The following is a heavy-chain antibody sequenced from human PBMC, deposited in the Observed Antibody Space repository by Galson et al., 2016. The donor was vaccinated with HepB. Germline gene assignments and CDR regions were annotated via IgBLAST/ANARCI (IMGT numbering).Heavy chain of an antibody. V-gene: IGHV3-74*01. CDR3: GTVFEY. Sequence: SLRLSCAVSGFSLNNYWMHWVRQVPGKGLVWVARIDHEGRGTSYADSVRGRFTMSGDSAKSTVYLQMDSLRAEDTAVYYCGTVFEYWGQGSPVTVSS. J-gene: IGHJ4*02. CDR2: IDHEGRGT. CDR1: GFSLNNYW.